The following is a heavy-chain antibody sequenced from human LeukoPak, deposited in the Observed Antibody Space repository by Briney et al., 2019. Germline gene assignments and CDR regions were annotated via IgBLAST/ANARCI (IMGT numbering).Heavy chain of an antibody. CDR3: ARGIVGATPAFDI. CDR2: IYSGATT. V-gene: IGHV3-66*01. J-gene: IGHJ3*02. D-gene: IGHD1-26*01. CDR1: GFTVSSNY. Sequence: GGSLRLSCAASGFTVSSNYMSWVRQAPGKGLEWVSVIYSGATTYYADSVKGRFTISRDSSKNTLYLQMNSLRAEDTAVYYCARGIVGATPAFDIWGQGTMVTVSS.